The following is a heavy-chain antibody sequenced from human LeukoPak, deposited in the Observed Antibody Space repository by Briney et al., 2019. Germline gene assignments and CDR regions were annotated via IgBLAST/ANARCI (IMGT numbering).Heavy chain of an antibody. CDR3: ARDRLLYYYDSGPTGHFQH. Sequence: GGSLRLSCAASGFTFSSYSMNWVRQAPGKGLEWVANIKQDGSEKYYVDSVKGRFTISRDNAKNPLYLQMSSLRADDTAVYYCARDRLLYYYDSGPTGHFQHWGQGTLVTV. CDR2: IKQDGSEK. D-gene: IGHD3-22*01. J-gene: IGHJ1*01. V-gene: IGHV3-7*01. CDR1: GFTFSSYS.